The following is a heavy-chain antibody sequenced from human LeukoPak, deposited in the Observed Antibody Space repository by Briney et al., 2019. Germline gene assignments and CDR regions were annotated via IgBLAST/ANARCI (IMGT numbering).Heavy chain of an antibody. CDR2: IYSGGIT. D-gene: IGHD6-13*01. CDR1: GFTVSSNY. V-gene: IGHV3-53*01. CDR3: AKATFASSWNLYFDY. Sequence: PGGSLRLSCAASGFTVSSNYMSWVRQAPGKGLEWVSVIYSGGITYYADSVKGRFTISRDNSKSTVYLQMNSLRAEDTAVYYCAKATFASSWNLYFDYWGQGTLVTVSS. J-gene: IGHJ4*02.